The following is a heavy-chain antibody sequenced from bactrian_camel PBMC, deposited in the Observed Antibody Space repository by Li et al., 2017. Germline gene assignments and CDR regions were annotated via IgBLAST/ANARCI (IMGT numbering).Heavy chain of an antibody. J-gene: IGHJ4*01. V-gene: IGHV3-2*01. CDR1: GLTSSRYW. D-gene: IGHD1*01. Sequence: QLVESGGDLVQPGGSLKLSCEASGLTSSRYWMYLVRQAPGKGLEYVSSIKSDGSSIYYVDSVKGRFTISRDNARNTVYLQMDNLNSDDTALYYCVGDAWTWWGQGTQVTVS. CDR3: VGDAWTW. CDR2: IKSDGSSI.